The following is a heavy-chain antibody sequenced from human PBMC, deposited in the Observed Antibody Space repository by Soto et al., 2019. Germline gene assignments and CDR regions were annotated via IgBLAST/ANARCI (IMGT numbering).Heavy chain of an antibody. D-gene: IGHD6-19*01. V-gene: IGHV4-39*01. CDR2: MYYSENT. CDR1: GTSITSNNYY. Sequence: SETLSLTCTVSGTSITSNNYYWGWIRQPPGKGLEWIASMYYSENTYYNPSLKSRVTISIDTSKNQLSLKLSSVTAADTAVYYCARRTRVAVAGPNYYYYGMDVWGQGTTVT. CDR3: ARRTRVAVAGPNYYYYGMDV. J-gene: IGHJ6*02.